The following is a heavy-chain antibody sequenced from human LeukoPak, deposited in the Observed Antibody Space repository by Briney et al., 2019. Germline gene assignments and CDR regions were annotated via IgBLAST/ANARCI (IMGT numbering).Heavy chain of an antibody. CDR3: ASSIVVVPAAIGAFDY. D-gene: IGHD2-2*02. CDR2: IIPIFGTA. Sequence: SVKVSCKASGYTFTSYYMHWVRQAPGQGLEWMGGIIPIFGTANYAQKFQGRVTITTDESTSTAYMELSSLRSEDTAVYYCASSIVVVPAAIGAFDYWGQGTLVTVSS. J-gene: IGHJ4*02. V-gene: IGHV1-69*05. CDR1: GYTFTSYY.